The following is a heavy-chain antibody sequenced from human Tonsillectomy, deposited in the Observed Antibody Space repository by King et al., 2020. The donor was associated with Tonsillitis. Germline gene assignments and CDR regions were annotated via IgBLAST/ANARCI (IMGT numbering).Heavy chain of an antibody. J-gene: IGHJ4*02. Sequence: VQLVESGGGLVQPGRSLRLSCAASGFTFDDYAMHWVRQAPGKGLEWVSGISWNSGSIGYADSVKGRFTISRDNAKNSLYLQMNSLRAEDTALYYCAKDLPWRGSYYEGFDYWGQGTLVTVSS. CDR1: GFTFDDYA. CDR3: AKDLPWRGSYYEGFDY. CDR2: ISWNSGSI. D-gene: IGHD1-26*01. V-gene: IGHV3-9*01.